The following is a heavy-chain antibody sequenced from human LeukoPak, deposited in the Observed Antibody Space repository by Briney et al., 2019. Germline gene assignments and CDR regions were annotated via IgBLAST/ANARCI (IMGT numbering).Heavy chain of an antibody. Sequence: PGGSLRLSCAASGFTFSNYWMHWVRQAPGKGLVWVARINGDGSSTTYADSVKGRFTISRDNAEKTLYLQASSLRAEDTAVYYCGLLTGATYDYWGQGTLITVSS. J-gene: IGHJ4*02. CDR1: GFTFSNYW. D-gene: IGHD3-9*01. CDR3: GLLTGATYDY. CDR2: INGDGSST. V-gene: IGHV3-74*03.